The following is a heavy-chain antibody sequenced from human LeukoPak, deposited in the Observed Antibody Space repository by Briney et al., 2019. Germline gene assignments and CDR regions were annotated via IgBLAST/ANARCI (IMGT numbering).Heavy chain of an antibody. CDR1: GFTFSSYG. J-gene: IGHJ3*02. D-gene: IGHD6-13*01. V-gene: IGHV3-30*18. CDR2: ISYDGSNK. Sequence: GGSLRLSCAASGFTFSSYGMHWVRQAPGKGLQGVAVISYDGSNKYYADSVKGRVTISRDNSKNTLYLQMNSLRAEDTAVYYCAKDRAAAGIDAFDIWGQGTMVTVSS. CDR3: AKDRAAAGIDAFDI.